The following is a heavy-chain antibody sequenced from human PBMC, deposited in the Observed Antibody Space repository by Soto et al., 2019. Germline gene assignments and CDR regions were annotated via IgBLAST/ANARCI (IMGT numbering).Heavy chain of an antibody. D-gene: IGHD3-16*02. CDR1: GGAISSSGHY. V-gene: IGHV4-31*03. CDR2: IFYTGST. J-gene: IGHJ2*01. CDR3: ARTHMVKSGGVIEPIYRSFDL. Sequence: QVQLQESGPGLVKPSQTLSLTCTVSGGAISSSGHYWTWIRQHPGKGLEWIGNIFYTGSTDYNASLKSRVSISIDTSKNQFSLHLASVTVADTALYYCARTHMVKSGGVIEPIYRSFDLWGRGTLVTVSS.